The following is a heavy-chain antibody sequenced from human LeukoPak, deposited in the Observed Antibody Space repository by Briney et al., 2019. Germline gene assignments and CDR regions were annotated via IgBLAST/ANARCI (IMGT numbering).Heavy chain of an antibody. Sequence: ASVKVSFKASGYPFTSYYMNWVRQAPGQGLEWMGIINPNGGSTTYAQRFQGRVSMTRDTSTSTVYMELTSLRSDDTAVYYCARDPISSNWPRGHWFDPWGQGTLVTVSS. V-gene: IGHV1-46*01. CDR3: ARDPISSNWPRGHWFDP. D-gene: IGHD6-13*01. CDR2: INPNGGST. J-gene: IGHJ5*02. CDR1: GYPFTSYY.